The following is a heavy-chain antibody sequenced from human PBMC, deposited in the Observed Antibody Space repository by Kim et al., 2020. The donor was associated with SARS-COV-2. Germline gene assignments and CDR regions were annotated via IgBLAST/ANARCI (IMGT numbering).Heavy chain of an antibody. CDR3: AKDAQYSSSSWFDY. D-gene: IGHD6-13*01. Sequence: GGSLRLSCAASGFTFSSYAMSWVRQAPGKGLEWVSSISGSGGSTYYADSVKVRFTISRDNSKNTLYLQMNSLRAEDTAVYYCAKDAQYSSSSWFDYWGQGNLVTVSS. J-gene: IGHJ4*02. CDR1: GFTFSSYA. CDR2: ISGSGGST. V-gene: IGHV3-23*01.